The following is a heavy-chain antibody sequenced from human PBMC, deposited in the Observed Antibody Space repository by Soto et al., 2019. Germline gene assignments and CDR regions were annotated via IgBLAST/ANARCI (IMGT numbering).Heavy chain of an antibody. CDR3: ARGYYDILTGYPNWFDP. J-gene: IGHJ5*02. Sequence: QVQLQESGPGLVKPSETLSLTCTVSGGSVSSGSYYWSWIRQPPGKGLEGIGYIYYSGSTNYNPSLKSRVTISVDTSKNQFSLKLSSVTAADTAVYYCARGYYDILTGYPNWFDPWGQGTLVTVSS. V-gene: IGHV4-61*01. CDR1: GGSVSSGSYY. D-gene: IGHD3-9*01. CDR2: IYYSGST.